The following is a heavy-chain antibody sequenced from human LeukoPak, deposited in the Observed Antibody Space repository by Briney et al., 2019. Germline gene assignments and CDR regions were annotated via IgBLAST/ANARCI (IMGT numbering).Heavy chain of an antibody. CDR3: ARVWAWGSGNYFDN. CDR1: GFTFDAFG. CDR2: IRGDAGST. J-gene: IGHJ4*02. D-gene: IGHD7-27*01. Sequence: PGGSLRLPCAASGFTFDAFGMTWVRQAPGKGLEWVSAIRGDAGSTGYADSVKGRFTISRDNAKNSLYLQMNSLRVEDTALYYCARVWAWGSGNYFDNWGQGTLVTVSS. V-gene: IGHV3-20*04.